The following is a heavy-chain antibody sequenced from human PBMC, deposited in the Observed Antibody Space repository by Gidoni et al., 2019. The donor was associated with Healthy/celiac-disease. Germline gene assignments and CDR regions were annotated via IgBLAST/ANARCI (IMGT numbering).Heavy chain of an antibody. CDR2: IKSKTDGGTT. Sequence: EVQLVESGGGLVKPGGSLRLSCAASGFTFRNAWMSWVRQAPGKGLEWVGRIKSKTDGGTTDYAAPVKGRFTISRDDSKNTLYLQMNSLKTEDTAVYYCTTEGAYCGGDCQYYGMDVWGQGTTVTVSS. J-gene: IGHJ6*02. V-gene: IGHV3-15*01. CDR3: TTEGAYCGGDCQYYGMDV. CDR1: GFTFRNAW. D-gene: IGHD2-21*02.